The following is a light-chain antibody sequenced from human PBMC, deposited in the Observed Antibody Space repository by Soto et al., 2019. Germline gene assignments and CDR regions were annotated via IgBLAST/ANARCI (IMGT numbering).Light chain of an antibody. V-gene: IGKV1-9*01. CDR3: QQHSNWPLT. CDR2: AAS. J-gene: IGKJ4*01. Sequence: DIQFTQSPSFLFASVGGRVPMTCRASQGISSYLAWYQQKPGKAPKLLIYAASTLQSGVPARFSGSGSGTDFTLTISSLEPEDFAVDYCQQHSNWPLTGGGGTTGDIK. CDR1: QGISSY.